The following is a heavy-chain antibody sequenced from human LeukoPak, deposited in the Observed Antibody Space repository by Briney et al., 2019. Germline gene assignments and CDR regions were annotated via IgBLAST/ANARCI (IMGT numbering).Heavy chain of an antibody. D-gene: IGHD2-2*01. V-gene: IGHV4-34*01. CDR3: ARGPEDRYCSSTSCSDFDY. J-gene: IGHJ4*02. Sequence: PSETLSLTCAVYGGSFSGYYWSWIRLPPEKGLEWIGEINHSGSTNYNPSLKSRVTISVDTSKNQFSLKLSSLTAADTAVYYCARGPEDRYCSSTSCSDFDYWGQGTLVTVSS. CDR2: INHSGST. CDR1: GGSFSGYY.